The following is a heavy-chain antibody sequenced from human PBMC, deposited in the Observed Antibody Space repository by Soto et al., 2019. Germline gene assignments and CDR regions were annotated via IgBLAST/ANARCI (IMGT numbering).Heavy chain of an antibody. D-gene: IGHD3-3*01. CDR3: AREALTYYDFWSGSNWFDP. CDR2: ISSSSSTI. CDR1: GFTFSSYS. V-gene: IGHV3-48*02. J-gene: IGHJ5*02. Sequence: GSLRLSCAASGFTFSSYSMNWVRQAPGKGLEWVSYISSSSSTIYYADSVKGRFTISRDNAKNSLYLQMNSLRDEDTAVYYCAREALTYYDFWSGSNWFDPWGQGTLVTVSS.